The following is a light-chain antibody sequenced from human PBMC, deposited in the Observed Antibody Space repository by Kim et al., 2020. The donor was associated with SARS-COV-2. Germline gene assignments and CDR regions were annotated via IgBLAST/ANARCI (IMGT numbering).Light chain of an antibody. Sequence: EVVMTQSPATLSVSPGERVTLSCWASQSISTNLAWYQQKPGQAPRLLVHGASTRATAIPGRFSGSGSGTEFTLTISGLQSEDFAVYYCQQYNNWTYTFGQGTKLEI. CDR3: QQYNNWTYT. CDR1: QSISTN. J-gene: IGKJ2*01. CDR2: GAS. V-gene: IGKV3-15*01.